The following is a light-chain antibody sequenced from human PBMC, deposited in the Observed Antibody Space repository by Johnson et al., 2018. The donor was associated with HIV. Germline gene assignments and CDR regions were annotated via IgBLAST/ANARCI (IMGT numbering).Light chain of an antibody. V-gene: IGLV1-51*02. CDR3: GTWDSSLRAGF. J-gene: IGLJ1*01. CDR1: SSNIASYY. CDR2: QNN. Sequence: QSALTQPPSVSAAPGQQVTISCSGNSSNIASYYVSWYQQVPGAAPKLLIYQNNKRPSAIPDRFSASKSGTSATLAITGLQTGDEADYFCGTWDSSLRAGFFGTGTKVTVL.